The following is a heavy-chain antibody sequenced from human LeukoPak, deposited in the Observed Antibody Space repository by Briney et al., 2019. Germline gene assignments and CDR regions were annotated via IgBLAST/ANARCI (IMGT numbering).Heavy chain of an antibody. V-gene: IGHV1-2*02. CDR3: ARGSGHLRSFDWSHTDDPFDY. Sequence: ASVKVSCKASGHTFTGYYMHWVRQAPGQGLEWMGWINPNSGGTNYAQKFQGRVTMTRDTSISTAYMELSRLRSDDTAVYYCARGSGHLRSFDWSHTDDPFDYWGQGTLVTVSS. CDR2: INPNSGGT. CDR1: GHTFTGYY. D-gene: IGHD3-9*01. J-gene: IGHJ4*02.